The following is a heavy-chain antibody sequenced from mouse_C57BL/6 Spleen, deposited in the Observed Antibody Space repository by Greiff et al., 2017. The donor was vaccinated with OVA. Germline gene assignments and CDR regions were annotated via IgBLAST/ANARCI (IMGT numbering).Heavy chain of an antibody. J-gene: IGHJ4*01. CDR1: GFTFSDYY. D-gene: IGHD1-1*01. CDR2: INHDGSST. Sequence: EVKVVESEGGLVQPGSSMKLSCTASGFTFSDYYMAWVRQVPEKGLEWVANINHDGSSTYYLDSLKSRFIISRDNAKNILYLQMSSLKSEDTATYYCARGGYYYGSRGAMDYWGQGTSVTVSS. CDR3: ARGGYYYGSRGAMDY. V-gene: IGHV5-16*01.